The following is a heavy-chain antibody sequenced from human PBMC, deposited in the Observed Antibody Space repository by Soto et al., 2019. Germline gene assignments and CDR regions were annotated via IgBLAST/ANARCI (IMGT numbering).Heavy chain of an antibody. Sequence: QVQLVESGGGVVQPGRSLRLSCAASGFTFSSYGMHWVRQAPGKGLEWVAVISYDGSNKYYADSVKGRFTISRDNSKNTLYLQMNSQRAEDTAVYYCAKDPYWGQGTLVTVSS. V-gene: IGHV3-30*18. CDR3: AKDPY. J-gene: IGHJ1*01. CDR2: ISYDGSNK. CDR1: GFTFSSYG.